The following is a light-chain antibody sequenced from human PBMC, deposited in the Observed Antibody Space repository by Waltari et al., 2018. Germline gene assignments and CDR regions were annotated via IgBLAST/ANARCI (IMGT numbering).Light chain of an antibody. Sequence: DIQMTQSPSTLSASVGDRVTITCRASQSISSWLAWYQQKPGKAPKLLIYKASSLESGVPSRFGGSGSGTEFTLTISSLQPDDFATYYCQQYNSYSRTCGQGTKVEIK. CDR3: QQYNSYSRT. V-gene: IGKV1-5*03. CDR2: KAS. CDR1: QSISSW. J-gene: IGKJ1*01.